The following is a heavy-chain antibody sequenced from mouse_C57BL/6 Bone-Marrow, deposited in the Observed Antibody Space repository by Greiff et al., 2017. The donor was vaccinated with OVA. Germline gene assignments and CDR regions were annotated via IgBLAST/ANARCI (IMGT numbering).Heavy chain of an antibody. CDR1: GYTFTSYW. CDR2: IDPSDSYT. CDR3: ARGLPNAMDY. Sequence: QVQLQQPGAELVMPGASVKLSCKASGYTFTSYWMHWVQQRPGQGLEWIGEIDPSDSYTNYNQKFKGKSTLTVDKSSSTAYMQLSSLTSEDSAVYYCARGLPNAMDYWGQGTSVTVSS. D-gene: IGHD3-1*01. J-gene: IGHJ4*01. V-gene: IGHV1-69*01.